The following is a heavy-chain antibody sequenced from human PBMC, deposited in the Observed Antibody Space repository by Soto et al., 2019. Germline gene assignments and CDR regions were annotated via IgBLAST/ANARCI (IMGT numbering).Heavy chain of an antibody. CDR1: GYTLTELS. V-gene: IGHV1-24*01. CDR2: FDPEDGET. CDR3: ATVGRYYDSRFGLFQH. Sequence: ASVKVSCKVSGYTLTELSMHWVRQAPGKGLEWMGGFDPEDGETIYAQKFQGRVTMTEDTSTDTAYMELSSLRSEDTAVYYCATVGRYYDSRFGLFQHWGQGTLVTVSS. J-gene: IGHJ1*01. D-gene: IGHD3-22*01.